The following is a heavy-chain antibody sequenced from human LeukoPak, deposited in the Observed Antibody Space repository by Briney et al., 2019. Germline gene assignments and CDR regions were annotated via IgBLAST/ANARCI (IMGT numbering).Heavy chain of an antibody. V-gene: IGHV3-74*01. J-gene: IGHJ4*02. Sequence: GGSLRLSCAASGFTFSSYWMSWVRQAPGKGLVWISRIRDDDSSTDYADSVKGRFTISRDNAKNTLYLQMNSRRAEDTAVYYCVRDYYFSVDHWGQGTPVTVSS. D-gene: IGHD3/OR15-3a*01. CDR1: GFTFSSYW. CDR2: IRDDDSST. CDR3: VRDYYFSVDH.